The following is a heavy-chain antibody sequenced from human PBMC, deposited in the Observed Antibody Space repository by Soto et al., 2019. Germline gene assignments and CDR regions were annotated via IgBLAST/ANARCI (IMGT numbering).Heavy chain of an antibody. CDR3: ARHQRVDGSGSYYKNGMEV. CDR1: GYSFTSYW. J-gene: IGHJ6*01. V-gene: IGHV5-51*01. D-gene: IGHD3-10*01. CDR2: IYPGDSDT. Sequence: PGESLTISCKGSGYSFTSYWIVWVRQMPGKGLEWMGIIYPGDSDTRYSPSFQGQVTISADKSISTAYLQWSSLKASDTAMYYCARHQRVDGSGSYYKNGMEVWGQGTTVTVSS.